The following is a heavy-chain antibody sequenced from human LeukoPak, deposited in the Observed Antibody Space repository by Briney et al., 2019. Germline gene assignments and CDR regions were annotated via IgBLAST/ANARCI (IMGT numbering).Heavy chain of an antibody. CDR3: ARIRAMATSD. D-gene: IGHD5-24*01. J-gene: IGHJ3*01. CDR2: IDWDDDR. V-gene: IGHV2-70*11. Sequence: SGPALVKPTQTLTLTCTFSGFSLSTSGMCVSWIRQPPGKALEWLARIDWDDDRYFSTSLKTRLTISKDTSKNQVVLTMTNMDPVDTATRYCARIRAMATSDWGQGTMVTVSS. CDR1: GFSLSTSGMC.